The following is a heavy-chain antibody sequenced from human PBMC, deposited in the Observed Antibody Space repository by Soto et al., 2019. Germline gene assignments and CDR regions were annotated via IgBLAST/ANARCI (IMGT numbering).Heavy chain of an antibody. CDR1: GYVFTTSA. J-gene: IGHJ5*02. CDR3: ARAAGRSKLLPYYFDP. D-gene: IGHD3-22*01. CDR2: INPATGDT. V-gene: IGHV1-3*01. Sequence: QVLLVQSGAEVQKPGASVRISCQASGYVFTTSAIHWVRQAPGQSLEWMGWINPATGDTKYSQNVRGRVTFALDTSATTAYLDLRSLAPHDTAVYYCARAAGRSKLLPYYFDPWGQGTLVTVSA.